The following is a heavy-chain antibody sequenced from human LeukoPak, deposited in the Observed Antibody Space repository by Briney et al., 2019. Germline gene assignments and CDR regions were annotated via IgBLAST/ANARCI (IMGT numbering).Heavy chain of an antibody. CDR1: RYTFTSYG. V-gene: IGHV1-18*01. CDR3: ARDLARGYCSSTSCYIGGSIDY. J-gene: IGHJ4*02. Sequence: ASVKVSCKASRYTFTSYGISWVRQAPGQGLEWMGWISAYNGNTNYAQKLQGRVTMTTDTSTSTAYMELRSLRSDDTAVYYCARDLARGYCSSTSCYIGGSIDYWGQGTLVTVSS. CDR2: ISAYNGNT. D-gene: IGHD2-2*02.